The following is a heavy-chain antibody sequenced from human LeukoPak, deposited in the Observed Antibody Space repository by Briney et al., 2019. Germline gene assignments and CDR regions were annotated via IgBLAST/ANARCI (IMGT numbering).Heavy chain of an antibody. J-gene: IGHJ6*03. Sequence: ASVKVSCKASGYTFTSYGISWVRQAPGQGLEWMGWLSSYNGNTNYAQKFQGRVTMTTDTSTSTAYMDLRSLRSDDTAVYYCARAPRITILGVVTRYHYYMDVWGKGTTVTVSS. V-gene: IGHV1-18*01. CDR3: ARAPRITILGVVTRYHYYMDV. CDR1: GYTFTSYG. D-gene: IGHD3-3*01. CDR2: LSSYNGNT.